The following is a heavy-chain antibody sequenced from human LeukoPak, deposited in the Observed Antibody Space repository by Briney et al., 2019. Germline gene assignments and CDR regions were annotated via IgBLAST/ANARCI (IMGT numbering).Heavy chain of an antibody. Sequence: SETLSLTCTVSGGSISSSLYYWGWIRQPPGKGLEWIGNIYYSGSTYYNPSLKSRVTISIDTSKNQFSLKLSSVTAADTAVYFCARVAAAGNYYFDYWGQGTLVTVSS. V-gene: IGHV4-39*07. CDR1: GGSISSSLYY. CDR3: ARVAAAGNYYFDY. D-gene: IGHD6-13*01. J-gene: IGHJ4*02. CDR2: IYYSGST.